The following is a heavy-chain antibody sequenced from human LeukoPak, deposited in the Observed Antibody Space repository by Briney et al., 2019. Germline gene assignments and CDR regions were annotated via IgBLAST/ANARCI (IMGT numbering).Heavy chain of an antibody. V-gene: IGHV4-34*01. CDR2: INHSGST. CDR3: ATNYVQAPLGRDY. Sequence: SETLSLTCAVYGGSFSGYYWSWIRHPPGKGLEWIGEINHSGSTNYNPSLKSRVTISVDTSKNQFSLKLSSVTAADTAVYYCATNYVQAPLGRDYWGQGTLVTVSS. J-gene: IGHJ4*02. CDR1: GGSFSGYY. D-gene: IGHD2/OR15-2a*01.